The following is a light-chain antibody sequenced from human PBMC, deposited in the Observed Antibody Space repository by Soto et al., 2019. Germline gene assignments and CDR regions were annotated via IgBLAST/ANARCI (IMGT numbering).Light chain of an antibody. J-gene: IGKJ1*01. V-gene: IGKV1-39*01. CDR2: GSS. Sequence: DVQLTQSPSSLSASIGDTVTISCRSSQSINTSLNWYQQKPGKPPALLIYGSSARQIGVPHRFSASGSGTDFTLTITRLQHEDFATYYCQQSYSLPRTFGQGTKMDLK. CDR1: QSINTS. CDR3: QQSYSLPRT.